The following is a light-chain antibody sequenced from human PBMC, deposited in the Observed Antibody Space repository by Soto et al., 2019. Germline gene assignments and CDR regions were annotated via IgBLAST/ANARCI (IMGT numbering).Light chain of an antibody. J-gene: IGLJ1*01. CDR2: EGT. CDR3: CSYAGGSTYV. V-gene: IGLV2-23*01. CDR1: SSDVGSYNL. Sequence: QSALTQPASVSGSPGQSITISCTGTSSDVGSYNLVSWYQHHPGKAPEFMIYEGTKRPSGVSSRFSGSKSGNTASLTISGLQAEDEAYYYCCSYAGGSTYVFGTGTKVTVL.